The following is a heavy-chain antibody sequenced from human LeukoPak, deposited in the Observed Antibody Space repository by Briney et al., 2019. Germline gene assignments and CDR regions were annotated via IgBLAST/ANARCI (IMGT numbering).Heavy chain of an antibody. CDR1: GSTFSSYG. Sequence: PGGSLRLSCAASGSTFSSYGMHWVRQAPGKGLEWVAVIWYDGSNKYYADSVKGRFTISRDNSKNTLYLQMNSLRAEDTAVYYCARDLRPKGVVVVPAAMEADILTGYDYWGQGTLVTVSS. V-gene: IGHV3-33*01. CDR3: ARDLRPKGVVVVPAAMEADILTGYDY. J-gene: IGHJ4*02. D-gene: IGHD2-2*01. CDR2: IWYDGSNK.